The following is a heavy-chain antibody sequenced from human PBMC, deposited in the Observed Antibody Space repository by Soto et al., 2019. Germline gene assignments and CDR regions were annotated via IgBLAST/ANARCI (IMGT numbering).Heavy chain of an antibody. CDR1: GFSVGDYY. J-gene: IGHJ6*02. CDR2: SSSSGVYT. V-gene: IGHV3-11*06. Sequence: QVQLVESGGGLVEPGGSLRLSCAASGFSVGDYYMTWIRQAPGKGLEWLSYSSSSGVYTNYADSVKGRFTISRDNARKSLYLQMDSLRAEDTAVYFCARSSGWRQVVTFDYGLDVWGQGTTVTVSS. D-gene: IGHD3-16*01. CDR3: ARSSGWRQVVTFDYGLDV.